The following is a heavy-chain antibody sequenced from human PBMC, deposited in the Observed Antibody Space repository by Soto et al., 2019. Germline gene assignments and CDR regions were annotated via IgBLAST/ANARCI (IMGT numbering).Heavy chain of an antibody. Sequence: GVLRLSCAASGFTFSSNWMHWVRQAPGKGLIWVSRINSDGSSTDYADFVKGRFTISRDNAKNTLYLQMNSLRAEDTAVYYCAREDCSGGSCYFDPWGQGTLVTVSS. J-gene: IGHJ5*02. D-gene: IGHD2-15*01. CDR3: AREDCSGGSCYFDP. V-gene: IGHV3-74*01. CDR2: INSDGSST. CDR1: GFTFSSNW.